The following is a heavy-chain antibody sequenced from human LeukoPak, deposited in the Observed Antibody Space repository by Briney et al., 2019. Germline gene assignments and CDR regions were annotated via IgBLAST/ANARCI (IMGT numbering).Heavy chain of an antibody. V-gene: IGHV3-23*01. D-gene: IGHD6-13*01. J-gene: IGHJ4*02. CDR3: AKSSSTSWDYYFDY. CDR2: ISGSGGST. Sequence: GGSLRLSCAASGFTFSSYAMSWVRQAPGKGLEWVSGISGSGGSTYYADSVKGRFTISRDNSKNTLYLRMNSLRAEDTAVYYCAKSSSTSWDYYFDYWGQGTLATVSS. CDR1: GFTFSSYA.